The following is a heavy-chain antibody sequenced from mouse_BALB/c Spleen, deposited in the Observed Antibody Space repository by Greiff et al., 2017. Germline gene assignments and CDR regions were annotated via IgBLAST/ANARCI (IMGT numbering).Heavy chain of an antibody. CDR2: IWAGGST. Sequence: QVQLQQSGPGLVAPSQSLSITCTVSGFSLTSYGVHWVRQPPGKGLEWLGVIWAGGSTNYNSALMSRLSISKDNSKSQVFLKMNSLQTDDTAMYYCARELAHDSYYVWFAYWGQGTLVTVSA. J-gene: IGHJ3*01. V-gene: IGHV2-9*02. D-gene: IGHD2-3*01. CDR3: ARELAHDSYYVWFAY. CDR1: GFSLTSYG.